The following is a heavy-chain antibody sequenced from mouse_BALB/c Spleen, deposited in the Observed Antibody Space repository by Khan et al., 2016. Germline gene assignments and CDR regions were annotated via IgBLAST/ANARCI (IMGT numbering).Heavy chain of an antibody. D-gene: IGHD1-2*01. V-gene: IGHV1-54*01. Sequence: QVQLQQPGAELVRPGTSVKVSCKASGYAFTNYLIEWVKQRPGQGLEWIGVINPGSGGPNYNEKFKGKATLTADKSSITAYMQLSSLTSDDSAVYFCAIIYYYGMDYWGQGTSVTVSS. CDR1: GYAFTNYL. CDR2: INPGSGGP. J-gene: IGHJ4*01. CDR3: AIIYYYGMDY.